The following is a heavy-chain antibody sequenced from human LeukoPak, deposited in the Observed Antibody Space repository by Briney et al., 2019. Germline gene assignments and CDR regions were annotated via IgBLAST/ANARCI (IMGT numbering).Heavy chain of an antibody. J-gene: IGHJ4*02. D-gene: IGHD3-9*01. V-gene: IGHV4-30-4*01. CDR3: ARAAEILTGYYPLDY. CDR2: IYYSGST. CDR1: GGSISSGDYY. Sequence: SETLSLTCTVSGGSISSGDYYWSWIRQPPGKGLEWIGYIYYSGSTYYNPFLKSRVTISVDTSKNQFSLKLSSVTAADTAVYYCARAAEILTGYYPLDYWGQGTLVTVSS.